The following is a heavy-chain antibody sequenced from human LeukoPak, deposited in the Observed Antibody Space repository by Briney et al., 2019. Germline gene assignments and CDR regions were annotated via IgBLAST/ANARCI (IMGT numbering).Heavy chain of an antibody. V-gene: IGHV3-23*01. CDR1: GFTFSSYA. J-gene: IGHJ4*02. CDR3: ARDFNVGYSSGWYDY. CDR2: ISGSGGST. D-gene: IGHD6-19*01. Sequence: GGSLRLSCAASGFTFSSYAMSWVRQAPGKGLEWVSAISGSGGSTYYADSVKGRFTISRDNAKNSLYLQMNSLRAEDTAVYYCARDFNVGYSSGWYDYWGQGTLVTVSS.